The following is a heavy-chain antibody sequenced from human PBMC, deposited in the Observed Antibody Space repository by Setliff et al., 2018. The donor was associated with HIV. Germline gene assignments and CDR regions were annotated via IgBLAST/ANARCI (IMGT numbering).Heavy chain of an antibody. CDR2: LNTDGSST. V-gene: IGHV3-74*03. J-gene: IGHJ5*01. D-gene: IGHD3-16*01. CDR1: GFTFSSYW. CDR3: ARGGANPSWFDS. Sequence: PGGSLRLSCAASGFTFSSYWMHWVRQAPGKGLVWVSRLNTDGSSTKYADSVKGRFTISRDNSKNMLYLQMDSLRAEDTAVYYCARGGANPSWFDSWGQGTLVTVSS.